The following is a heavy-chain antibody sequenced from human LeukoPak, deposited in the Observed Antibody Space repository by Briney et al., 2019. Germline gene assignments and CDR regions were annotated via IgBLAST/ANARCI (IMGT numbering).Heavy chain of an antibody. Sequence: PSETLSLTCNVSGASISSGRNYWGWIRQSPGKGLEWIASIYYSGNSYYNPSLKGRVSISVDTSKNQFSLKLSSVTAADTAVYYCARGTIPINSGYDSGAFDIWGQGTMVTVSS. CDR2: IYYSGNS. CDR1: GASISSGRNY. CDR3: ARGTIPINSGYDSGAFDI. J-gene: IGHJ3*02. D-gene: IGHD5-12*01. V-gene: IGHV4-39*07.